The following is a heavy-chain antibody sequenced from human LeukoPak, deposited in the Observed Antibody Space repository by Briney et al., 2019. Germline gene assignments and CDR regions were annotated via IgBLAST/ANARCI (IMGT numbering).Heavy chain of an antibody. Sequence: GESLRLSCAASRFTFSIYGMHWVRQAPGKGLEWVPVIWYDGSNKYYADSVKGRFTISRDNSKSTLYLQMNSLRADDTAVYYCARVSLGELSFDCWGQGTLVTAAS. D-gene: IGHD3-16*02. CDR3: ARVSLGELSFDC. CDR1: RFTFSIYG. V-gene: IGHV3-33*01. J-gene: IGHJ4*02. CDR2: IWYDGSNK.